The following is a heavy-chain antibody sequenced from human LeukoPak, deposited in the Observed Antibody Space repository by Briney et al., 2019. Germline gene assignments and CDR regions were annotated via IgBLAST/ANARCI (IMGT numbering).Heavy chain of an antibody. J-gene: IGHJ4*02. CDR1: GFTFSDYY. CDR2: ISSTSIYT. CDR3: AREDGYSSSWYSDY. Sequence: GGSLRLSCAASGFTFSDYYMSWIRQAPGKGLEWASDISSTSIYTNYADSVKGRFTISRDNAKNSLYLQMNSLRAEDTAVYYCAREDGYSSSWYSDYWGQGTLVTVSS. D-gene: IGHD6-13*01. V-gene: IGHV3-11*05.